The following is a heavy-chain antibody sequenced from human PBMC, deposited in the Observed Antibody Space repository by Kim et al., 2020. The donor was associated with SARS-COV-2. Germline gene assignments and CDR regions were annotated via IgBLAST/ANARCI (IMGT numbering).Heavy chain of an antibody. Sequence: SETLSLTCAVYGGSFSGYYWSWIRQPPGKGLEWIGEINHSGSTNYNPSLKSRVTISVDTSKNQFSLKLSSVTAADTAVYYCARVPGRISGRSYFQHWGQGTLVTVSS. J-gene: IGHJ1*01. V-gene: IGHV4-34*01. CDR1: GGSFSGYY. CDR3: ARVPGRISGRSYFQH. CDR2: INHSGST. D-gene: IGHD6-19*01.